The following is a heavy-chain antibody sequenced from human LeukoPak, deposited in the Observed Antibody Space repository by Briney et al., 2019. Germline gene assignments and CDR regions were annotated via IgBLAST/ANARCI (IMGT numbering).Heavy chain of an antibody. CDR1: GYTFTGYY. D-gene: IGHD1-1*01. CDR3: ARTQLERPYYFDY. Sequence: GASVKVSCKASGYTFTGYYMHWVRQAPGQGPEWMGWINPNSGGTNYAQKFQGRVTMTRDTSISTAYMELSRLRSDDTAVYYCARTQLERPYYFDYWGQGTLVTVSS. V-gene: IGHV1-2*02. CDR2: INPNSGGT. J-gene: IGHJ4*02.